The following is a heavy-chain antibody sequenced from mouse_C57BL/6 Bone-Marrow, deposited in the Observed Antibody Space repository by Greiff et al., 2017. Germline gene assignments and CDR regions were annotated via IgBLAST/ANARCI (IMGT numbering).Heavy chain of an antibody. V-gene: IGHV5-4*03. CDR3: ARGDAMDY. J-gene: IGHJ4*01. Sequence: DVKLVESGGGLVKPGGSLKLSCAASGFTFSSYAMSWVRQTPEKRLEWVATISAGGSYTYYPDNVKGRFTISRDTAKNNLYLQMSHLKAEDTAMYCCARGDAMDYWGRGTSVTVSS. CDR2: ISAGGSYT. CDR1: GFTFSSYA.